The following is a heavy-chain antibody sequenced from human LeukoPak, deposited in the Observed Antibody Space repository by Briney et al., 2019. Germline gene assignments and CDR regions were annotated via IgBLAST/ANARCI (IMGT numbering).Heavy chain of an antibody. D-gene: IGHD3-22*01. CDR2: IRYDGSNK. J-gene: IGHJ4*02. CDR1: GFTFSSYG. Sequence: GGSLRLSCAAPGFTFSSYGMHWVRQAPGKGLEWVAFIRYDGSNKFYADSVKGRFTISRDNSKNTLYLQMNSLRAEDTAVYYCAKVGTDSSGYSCDYWGQGTLVTVSS. V-gene: IGHV3-30*02. CDR3: AKVGTDSSGYSCDY.